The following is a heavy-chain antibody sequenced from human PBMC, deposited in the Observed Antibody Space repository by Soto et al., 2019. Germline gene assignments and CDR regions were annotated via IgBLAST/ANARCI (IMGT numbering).Heavy chain of an antibody. CDR2: ISGSGGST. D-gene: IGHD2-8*01. V-gene: IGHV3-23*01. CDR1: GFTFSSYA. CDR3: AKCHCTNGVCLGDAFDI. J-gene: IGHJ3*02. Sequence: GGSLRLSCAASGFTFSSYAMSWVRQAPGKGLEWVSAISGSGGSTYYADSVKGRFTISRDNSKNTLYLQMNSLRAEDTAVYYCAKCHCTNGVCLGDAFDIWGQGTMVTVSS.